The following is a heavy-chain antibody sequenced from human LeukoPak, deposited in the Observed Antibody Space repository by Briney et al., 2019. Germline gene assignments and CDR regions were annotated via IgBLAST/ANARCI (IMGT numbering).Heavy chain of an antibody. V-gene: IGHV1-69*06. Sequence: GASVTVSFKAAGGTFSSYAISWVRQAPGQGLGWMGGIIPIFGTANYAQKFQGRVTITADKSTSTAYMELSSLRSEDTAVYYCASQSSGVVVITPRLPGAFGIWGQGTMVTVSS. CDR2: IIPIFGTA. J-gene: IGHJ3*02. CDR3: ASQSSGVVVITPRLPGAFGI. D-gene: IGHD3-22*01. CDR1: GGTFSSYA.